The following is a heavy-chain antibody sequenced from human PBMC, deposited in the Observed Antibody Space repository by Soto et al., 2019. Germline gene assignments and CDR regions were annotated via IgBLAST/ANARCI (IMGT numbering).Heavy chain of an antibody. CDR3: ARHSRGGVVVVPALMGV. CDR1: GYSFSSYW. CDR2: IDPSDSYT. J-gene: IGHJ6*02. D-gene: IGHD2-2*01. V-gene: IGHV5-10-1*01. Sequence: GESLKISFKGSGYSFSSYWISWVRQMPGKGLEWMGRIDPSDSYTNYSPSFQGHITISADKYISTAYLQWSSLKASDTAMYYRARHSRGGVVVVPALMGVWGQGTTVTVSS.